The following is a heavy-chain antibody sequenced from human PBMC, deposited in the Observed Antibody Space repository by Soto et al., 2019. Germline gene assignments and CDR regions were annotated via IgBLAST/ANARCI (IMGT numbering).Heavy chain of an antibody. CDR1: GSPFTAYY. CDR3: ARGGGVGVAGSAAFDM. CDR2: INPATGAA. J-gene: IGHJ3*02. V-gene: IGHV1-2*02. Sequence: QLHLVQSGAVVKKPGASVRVSCSASGSPFTAYYMHWVRQAPGRGLEWRGGINPATGAAKYTQTFQGRVTMTRDTSTSTVFMELSGLTSEDTAVFYCARGGGVGVAGSAAFDMWGQGTLVTVSS. D-gene: IGHD3-3*01.